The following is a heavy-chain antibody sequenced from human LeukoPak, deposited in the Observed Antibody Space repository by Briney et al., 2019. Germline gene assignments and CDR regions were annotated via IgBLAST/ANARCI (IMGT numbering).Heavy chain of an antibody. V-gene: IGHV3-48*01. CDR3: ARDRIKSGSYYFDY. CDR2: ISGGSSTI. D-gene: IGHD1-26*01. Sequence: GGSLRLSCAASAFTFSDYSMNWVRQAPGKGLEWVSYISGGSSTIYYADSVKGRFTISRDNAKNSMYLQMNSLRAEDTAVYYCARDRIKSGSYYFDYWGQGTLVTVSS. J-gene: IGHJ4*02. CDR1: AFTFSDYS.